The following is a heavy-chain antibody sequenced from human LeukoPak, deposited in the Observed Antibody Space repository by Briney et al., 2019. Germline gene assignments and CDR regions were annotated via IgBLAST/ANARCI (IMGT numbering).Heavy chain of an antibody. D-gene: IGHD2-15*01. V-gene: IGHV3-7*01. CDR2: IKQDGSEK. J-gene: IGHJ3*02. CDR3: ARDYQDCSGGSCYSSDAFDI. CDR1: GFTFSSYW. Sequence: PGGSLRLSCTASGFTFSSYWMSWVRQAPGKGLEWVANIKQDGSEKYYVDSVKGRFTISRDNAKNSLYLQMNSLRAEDTAVYYCARDYQDCSGGSCYSSDAFDIWGQGTMVTVSS.